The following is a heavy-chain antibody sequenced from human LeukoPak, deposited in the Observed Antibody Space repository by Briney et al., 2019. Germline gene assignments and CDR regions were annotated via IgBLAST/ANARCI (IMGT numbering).Heavy chain of an antibody. CDR2: ISYDGSNK. J-gene: IGHJ4*02. V-gene: IGHV3-30-3*01. CDR3: ARGEVGATTWFGDY. D-gene: IGHD1-26*01. Sequence: PARSLRLSCAASGFTLSSYAMHWVRQAPGKVLEWVAVISYDGSNKYYADSVKGRFTISRDNSKNTLYLQMNSLRAEDTAVYYCARGEVGATTWFGDYWGQGTLVTVSS. CDR1: GFTLSSYA.